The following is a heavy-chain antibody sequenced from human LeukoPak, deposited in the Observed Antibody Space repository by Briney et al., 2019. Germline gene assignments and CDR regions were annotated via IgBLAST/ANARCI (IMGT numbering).Heavy chain of an antibody. CDR2: IKSKTDGGTT. D-gene: IGHD3-22*01. V-gene: IGHV3-15*01. CDR1: GFTFSSCG. Sequence: GGSLRLSCAASGFTFSSCGMTWVRQAPGKGLEWVGRIKSKTDGGTTDYAAPVKGRFTISRDDSKNTLYLQMNSLKTEDTAVYYCTTSTGTYYYDSSGYYYFDYWGQGTLVTVSS. CDR3: TTSTGTYYYDSSGYYYFDY. J-gene: IGHJ4*02.